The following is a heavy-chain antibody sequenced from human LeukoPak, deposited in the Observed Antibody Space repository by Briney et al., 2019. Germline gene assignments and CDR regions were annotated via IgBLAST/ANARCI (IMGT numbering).Heavy chain of an antibody. V-gene: IGHV1-2*06. CDR2: INPNSGGT. Sequence: ASVKVSCKASGYTFTGYYMHWVRQAPGQGLEWMGRINPNSGGTNYAQKFQGRVTMTRDTTISTAYMELSRLRSDDTAVYYCARAMVRGVITPDYWGQGTLVTVSS. D-gene: IGHD3-10*01. J-gene: IGHJ4*02. CDR1: GYTFTGYY. CDR3: ARAMVRGVITPDY.